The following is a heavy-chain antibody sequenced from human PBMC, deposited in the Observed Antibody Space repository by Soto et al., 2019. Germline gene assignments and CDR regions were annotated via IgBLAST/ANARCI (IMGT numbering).Heavy chain of an antibody. CDR1: GYTFNTFG. Sequence: ASVKVSCKASGYTFNTFGITWVRQAPGQGLEWMGCISGYGGKRDYSRKLQGRITMTADPSTSTSYMELRNLTSDDTAVYYCGRRWGKIFGVNDFWGQGTLVTVSS. CDR2: ISGYGGKR. D-gene: IGHD3-3*01. V-gene: IGHV1-18*01. CDR3: GRRWGKIFGVNDF. J-gene: IGHJ4*02.